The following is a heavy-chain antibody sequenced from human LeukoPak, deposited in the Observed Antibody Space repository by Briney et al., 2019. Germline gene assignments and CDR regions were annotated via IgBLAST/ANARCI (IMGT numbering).Heavy chain of an antibody. D-gene: IGHD6-6*01. CDR1: GYTFTCNN. J-gene: IGHJ3*02. V-gene: IGHV1-2*02. CDR3: ARPPYKRFEYSSSSDTFDI. CDR2: SNPNSSGT. Sequence: ASVKVSCTASGYTFTCNNMHWVRHAPGQGLEWMGGSNPNSSGTNNAQKIQGRVTMTRATSISTAYMELSRLRSDDTAVYYCARPPYKRFEYSSSSDTFDICGQGTMGTVSS.